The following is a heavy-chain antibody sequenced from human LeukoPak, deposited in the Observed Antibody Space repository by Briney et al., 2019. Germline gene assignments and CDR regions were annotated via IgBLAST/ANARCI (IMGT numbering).Heavy chain of an antibody. V-gene: IGHV1-69*13. D-gene: IGHD6-19*01. CDR1: GGTFSSYA. CDR3: ATNQGPGIAVAGSIDY. CDR2: IIPIFGTA. J-gene: IGHJ4*02. Sequence: ASVKVSCKASGGTFSSYAISWVRQAPGQGLEWMGGIIPIFGTANYAQKFQGRVTITADESTSTAYMELSSLRSEDTAVYYCATNQGPGIAVAGSIDYWGQGTLVTVSS.